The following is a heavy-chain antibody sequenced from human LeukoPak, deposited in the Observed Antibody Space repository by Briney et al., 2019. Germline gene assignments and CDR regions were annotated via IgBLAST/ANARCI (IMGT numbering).Heavy chain of an antibody. CDR2: ISWDGGST. CDR3: AKHHSSSWYSDYYYYYMDV. J-gene: IGHJ6*03. Sequence: PGGSLRLSCAASGFTFDDYAMHWVRQAPGKGLEWVSLISWDGGSTYYADSVKGRFTISRDNSKNSLYLQMNSLRAEDTALYYCAKHHSSSWYSDYYYYYMDVWGKGTTVTVSS. CDR1: GFTFDDYA. V-gene: IGHV3-43D*03. D-gene: IGHD6-13*01.